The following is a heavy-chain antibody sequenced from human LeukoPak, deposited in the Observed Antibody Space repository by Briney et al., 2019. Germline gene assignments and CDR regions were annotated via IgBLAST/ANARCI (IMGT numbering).Heavy chain of an antibody. V-gene: IGHV1-69*13. CDR1: GGTFSSYA. Sequence: SVKVSCKASGGTFSSYAISWVRQAPGQGLEWMGGIIPIFGTANYAQKFQGRVTITADESTSTAYMELSSLRSEDTAVYYCARVNCSSTSCIHPPYFDWGQGTLVTVSS. CDR3: ARVNCSSTSCIHPPYFD. D-gene: IGHD2-2*01. CDR2: IIPIFGTA. J-gene: IGHJ4*02.